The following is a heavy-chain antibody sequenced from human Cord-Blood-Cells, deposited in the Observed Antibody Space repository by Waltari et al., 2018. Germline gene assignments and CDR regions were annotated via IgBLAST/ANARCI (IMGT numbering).Heavy chain of an antibody. Sequence: QVQLVQSGAEVKKPGASVKAPCKASGYTFTSYGITWLRQAPGQGLEWMGWISAYNGNTNYAQKLQGRVTMTTDTSTSTAYMELRSLRSDDTAVYYCARVQRGIVVVPAAIDYWGQGTLVTVSS. CDR2: ISAYNGNT. CDR3: ARVQRGIVVVPAAIDY. CDR1: GYTFTSYG. J-gene: IGHJ4*02. D-gene: IGHD2-2*01. V-gene: IGHV1-18*01.